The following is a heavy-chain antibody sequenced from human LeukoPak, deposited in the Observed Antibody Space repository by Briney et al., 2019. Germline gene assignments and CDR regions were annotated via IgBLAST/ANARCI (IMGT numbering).Heavy chain of an antibody. V-gene: IGHV3-23*01. CDR1: GFTFNNYP. CDR2: ISENGGYT. Sequence: QTGGSLRLSCAASGFTFNNYPMSWVRQAPGKGLKWVSSISENGGYTYYADSVKGRFTISRDNSNNTVNLQMNSLRAEDTAVYYCAKYTAKAPRRDLDYWGQGTLVTVSS. CDR3: AKYTAKAPRRDLDY. J-gene: IGHJ4*02. D-gene: IGHD2-2*02.